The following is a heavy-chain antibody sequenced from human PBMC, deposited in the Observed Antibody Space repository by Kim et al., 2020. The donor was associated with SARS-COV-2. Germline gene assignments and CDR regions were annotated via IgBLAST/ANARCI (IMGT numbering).Heavy chain of an antibody. V-gene: IGHV1-69*13. CDR3: ARAPERDTAMVTRGLWDYYYYGMDV. D-gene: IGHD5-18*01. CDR1: GGTFSSYA. Sequence: SVKVSCKASGGTFSSYAISWVRQAPGQGLEWMGGIIPIFGTANYAQKFQGRVTIIADESTSTAYMELSSLRSEDTAVYYCARAPERDTAMVTRGLWDYYYYGMDVWGQGTTVTVSS. J-gene: IGHJ6*02. CDR2: IIPIFGTA.